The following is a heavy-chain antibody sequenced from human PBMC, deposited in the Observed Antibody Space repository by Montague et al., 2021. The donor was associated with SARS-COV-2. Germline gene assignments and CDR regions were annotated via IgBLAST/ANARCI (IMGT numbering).Heavy chain of an antibody. Sequence: SLRLSCAASGFTFINSPMSWVRQAPGKGLEWVSIIYGGESNTFFADSAKGRFSMSRDNTGNTVSLQMNNLRADDTAIYYCAKVLYYDDSGGVFDSWGQGALVTVSS. V-gene: IGHV3-23*03. D-gene: IGHD3-22*01. CDR3: AKVLYYDDSGGVFDS. J-gene: IGHJ4*02. CDR1: GFTFINSP. CDR2: IYGGESNT.